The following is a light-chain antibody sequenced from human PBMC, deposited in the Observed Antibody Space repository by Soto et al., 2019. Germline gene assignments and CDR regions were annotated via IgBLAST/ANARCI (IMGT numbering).Light chain of an antibody. CDR2: GAS. Sequence: GERATLSCRAGQSISNNLAWYQQKPGQAPRLLIYGASTRATGIPARFTGSGSGTEFTLTISSLQSEDFAVYYCQQYSNWPRTFGQGTKV. J-gene: IGKJ1*01. CDR1: QSISNN. V-gene: IGKV3-15*01. CDR3: QQYSNWPRT.